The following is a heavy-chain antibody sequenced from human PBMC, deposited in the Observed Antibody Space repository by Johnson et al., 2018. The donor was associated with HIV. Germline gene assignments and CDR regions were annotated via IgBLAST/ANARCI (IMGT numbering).Heavy chain of an antibody. V-gene: IGHV3-66*04. J-gene: IGHJ3*02. D-gene: IGHD6-19*01. CDR3: ARHKAVADAFDI. CDR1: GFTFSSYA. CDR2: FYSGSNT. Sequence: VQLVESGGGVVQPGRSLRLSCAASGFTFSSYAMHWVRQAPGKGLEWVSVFYSGSNTYYADSVKGRFTISRDNSNNTLYLQMNSLRAEDTAVYYCARHKAVADAFDIWGQGTVVTVS.